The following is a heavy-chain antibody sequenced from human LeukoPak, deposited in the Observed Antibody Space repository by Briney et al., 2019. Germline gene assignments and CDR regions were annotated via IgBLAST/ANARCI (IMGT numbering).Heavy chain of an antibody. D-gene: IGHD5-24*01. CDR1: GGTFSRYA. CDR2: IILIFGIA. J-gene: IGHJ5*02. Sequence: GASVTVSCKASGGTFSRYAISWVRQAPAQGLEWMGRIILIFGIANYAQKFQGRVPITADKSTSTAYMEMRSLRSEETAVYYCARDLEMATSRRDNWFDPWGQGTLVTVSS. V-gene: IGHV1-69*04. CDR3: ARDLEMATSRRDNWFDP.